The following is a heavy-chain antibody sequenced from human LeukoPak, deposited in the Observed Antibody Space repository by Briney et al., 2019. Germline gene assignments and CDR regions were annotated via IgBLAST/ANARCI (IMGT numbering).Heavy chain of an antibody. CDR2: ISGGGGNT. J-gene: IGHJ6*02. Sequence: PGGSLRLSCAASGFTFSSYAMSWVRQAPGKGLDWVSGISGGGGNTYYADSVKGRFTISRDNSKNTLYLQMNSLRAEDTAVYYCAKDDGGAYLDGMDVWGQGTTVTVSS. V-gene: IGHV3-23*01. D-gene: IGHD2-21*01. CDR1: GFTFSSYA. CDR3: AKDDGGAYLDGMDV.